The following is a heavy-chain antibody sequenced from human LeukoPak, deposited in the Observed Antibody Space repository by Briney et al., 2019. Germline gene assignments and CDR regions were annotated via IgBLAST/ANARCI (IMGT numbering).Heavy chain of an antibody. Sequence: GGSLRLSCAASGYSFSSYWMHWVRQVPGKGLVWVSRIDNYGRTTDYADSVKGRFTISRDNVQNTLYLQMNSLTAEDTAVYYCVRGPPRGKYYYMDVWGKGTTVTVSS. CDR3: VRGPPRGKYYYMDV. J-gene: IGHJ6*03. CDR2: IDNYGRTT. V-gene: IGHV3-74*01. CDR1: GYSFSSYW. D-gene: IGHD1-1*01.